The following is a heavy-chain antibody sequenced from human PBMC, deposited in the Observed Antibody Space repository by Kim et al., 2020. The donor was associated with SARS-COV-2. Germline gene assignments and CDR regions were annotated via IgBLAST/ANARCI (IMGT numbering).Heavy chain of an antibody. Sequence: GGSLRLSCAASGFTFSSYAMSWVRQAPGKGLEWVSAISGSGGSTYYADSVKGRFTISRDNSKNTLYLQMNSLRAEDTAVYYCAKLRGSGSYYKFHYYGMDVWGQGTTATVSS. CDR2: ISGSGGST. J-gene: IGHJ6*02. CDR1: GFTFSSYA. CDR3: AKLRGSGSYYKFHYYGMDV. V-gene: IGHV3-23*01. D-gene: IGHD3-10*01.